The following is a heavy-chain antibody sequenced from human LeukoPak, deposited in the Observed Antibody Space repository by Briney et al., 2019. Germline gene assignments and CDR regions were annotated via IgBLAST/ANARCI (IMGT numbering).Heavy chain of an antibody. J-gene: IGHJ3*02. CDR1: GGSISSGSYY. V-gene: IGHV4-31*03. CDR3: ARLYDSFRAFDI. Sequence: SQTLSLTCSVSGGSISSGSYYWSWIRQHPGKGLEWIGYIDYSGSTYYNPSLKSRVTISVDTSKNQFSLKLNSVTAADTAVYYCARLYDSFRAFDIWGQGTIITVSS. CDR2: IDYSGST. D-gene: IGHD2-8*01.